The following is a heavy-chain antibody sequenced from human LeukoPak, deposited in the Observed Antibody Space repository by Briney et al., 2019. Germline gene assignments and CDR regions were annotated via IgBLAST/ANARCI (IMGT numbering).Heavy chain of an antibody. CDR2: IYTHGST. CDR1: GGSISSGSYY. J-gene: IGHJ3*02. V-gene: IGHV4-61*02. D-gene: IGHD3-10*01. Sequence: SETLSLTCTVSGGSISSGSYYWSWIRQPAGKGLDWIGRIYTHGSTNYNPSLKSRVTISVDASKNQLSLKLSSVTAADTAVYYCARELGVRGVMNAFDIWGQGTMVTVSS. CDR3: ARELGVRGVMNAFDI.